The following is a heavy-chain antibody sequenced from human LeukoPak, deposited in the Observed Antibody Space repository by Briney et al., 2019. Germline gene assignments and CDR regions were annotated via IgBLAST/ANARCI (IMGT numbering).Heavy chain of an antibody. CDR3: ARDSEAVPAALDY. CDR2: INPNSGGT. Sequence: ASVKVSCKASGYTFTGHYMHWVRQAPGQGLEWMGWINPNSGGTNYAQKFQGRVTMTRDTSISTAYMELSRLRSDDTAVYYCARDSEAVPAALDYWGQGTLVTVSS. J-gene: IGHJ4*02. D-gene: IGHD2-2*01. V-gene: IGHV1-2*02. CDR1: GYTFTGHY.